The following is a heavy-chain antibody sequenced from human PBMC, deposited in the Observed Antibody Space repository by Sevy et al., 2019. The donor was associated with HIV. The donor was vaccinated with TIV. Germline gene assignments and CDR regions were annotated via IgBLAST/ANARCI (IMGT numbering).Heavy chain of an antibody. D-gene: IGHD1-1*01. CDR2: MSTAGDT. CDR3: ARVTWSDNTFDY. J-gene: IGHJ4*02. Sequence: GGSLRLSCAVSGFTFTRYDMHWVRQVTGKGLEWVSAMSTAGDTFYSGSVKGRFTMTRDIAENSLYLQMNSLRAGDTGGYYCARVTWSDNTFDYWGQGTLVTVSS. CDR1: GFTFTRYD. V-gene: IGHV3-13*01.